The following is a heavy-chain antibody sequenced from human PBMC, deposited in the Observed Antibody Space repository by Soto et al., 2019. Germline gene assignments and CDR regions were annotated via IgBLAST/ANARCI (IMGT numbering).Heavy chain of an antibody. V-gene: IGHV3-74*01. CDR3: VSDDIGLGIDY. Sequence: CIRCISQDPGKGLVWVSHINSDGSSTTYADSVKGRFTISRDNAKNTLYLQMNSLRAEDTAVYNRVSDDIGLGIDYWGTAPPVTVSS. CDR2: INSDGSST. D-gene: IGHD1-26*01. CDR1: C. J-gene: IGHJ4*01.